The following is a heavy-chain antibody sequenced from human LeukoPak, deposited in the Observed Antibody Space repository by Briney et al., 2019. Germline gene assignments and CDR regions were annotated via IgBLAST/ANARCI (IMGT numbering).Heavy chain of an antibody. D-gene: IGHD6-13*01. CDR1: GGSISSYY. J-gene: IGHJ5*02. Sequence: SETLSLTCTVSGGSISSYYWSWTRQPPGKGLEWIGYIYYSGSTNYNPSLRSRVTISVDTSKNQFSLKLSSVTAADTAVYYCARHWSWQQLPSFAPRGQGTLVTVSS. CDR3: ARHWSWQQLPSFAP. CDR2: IYYSGST. V-gene: IGHV4-59*08.